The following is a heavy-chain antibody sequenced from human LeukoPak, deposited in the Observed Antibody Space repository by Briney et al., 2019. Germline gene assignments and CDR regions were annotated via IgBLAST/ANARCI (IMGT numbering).Heavy chain of an antibody. CDR1: GYTFTGYY. J-gene: IGHJ4*02. CDR2: INPNSGDT. CDR3: ARDYCSSTSCLFDY. V-gene: IGHV1-2*06. Sequence: VASVKVSCKASGYTFTGYYMHWVRQAPGQGLEWMGRINPNSGDTNYAQKFQGRVTMTRDTSISTAYMELSRLRFDDTAVYYCARDYCSSTSCLFDYWGQGTLVTVSS. D-gene: IGHD2-2*01.